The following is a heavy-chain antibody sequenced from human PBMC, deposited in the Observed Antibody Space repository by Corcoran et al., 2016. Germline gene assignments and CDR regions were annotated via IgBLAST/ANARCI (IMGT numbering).Heavy chain of an antibody. CDR3: ARASLFWDYDFWSTNFDY. J-gene: IGHJ4*02. CDR1: GGTFSRYA. CDR2: IIPIFGTA. V-gene: IGHV1-69*06. Sequence: QVQLVQSGAAVKKPGSSVQVSCKASGGTFSRYAISWVRQAPGQGLEWKGGIIPIFGTANYAQKFQGRVTITADKSTSTAYMELSSLRTEDTAVYYCARASLFWDYDFWSTNFDYWGQGILVTVSS. D-gene: IGHD3-3*01.